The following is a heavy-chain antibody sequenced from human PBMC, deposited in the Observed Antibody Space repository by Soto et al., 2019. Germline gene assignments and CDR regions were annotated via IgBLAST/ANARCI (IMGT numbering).Heavy chain of an antibody. CDR3: AKANVDIVATKDYYYYYGMDV. D-gene: IGHD5-12*01. V-gene: IGHV3-23*01. CDR1: GFTLSSYA. J-gene: IGHJ6*01. CDR2: ISGSGGST. Sequence: GGSLRLSCAASGFTLSSYAMSWVRQAPGKGLEWVSAISGSGGSTYYADSVKGRFTISRDNSKNTLYLQMNSLRAEDTAVYYCAKANVDIVATKDYYYYYGMDVWGQGTTVTVSS.